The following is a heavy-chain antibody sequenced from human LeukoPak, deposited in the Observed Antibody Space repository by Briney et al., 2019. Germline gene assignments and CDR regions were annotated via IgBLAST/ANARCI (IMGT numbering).Heavy chain of an antibody. J-gene: IGHJ6*02. CDR3: AREAVMPVAPVKIGTSDRPLYEYYGLDV. V-gene: IGHV3-33*01. Sequence: PGGSLRLSCAASGFTFSSYGIHWVRQAPGKGLEWVAVIWYDGSNKYYADSVKGRFTISRDNSKNTLFLQMDSLRVEDTAMYYCAREAVMPVAPVKIGTSDRPLYEYYGLDVWGQGTTVTVS. CDR1: GFTFSSYG. CDR2: IWYDGSNK. D-gene: IGHD1/OR15-1a*01.